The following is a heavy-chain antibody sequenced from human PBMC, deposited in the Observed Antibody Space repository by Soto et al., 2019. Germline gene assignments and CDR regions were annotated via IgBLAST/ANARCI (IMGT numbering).Heavy chain of an antibody. CDR2: ISAYNGNT. CDR3: ARGLVVVPAAMPGMWFDP. V-gene: IGHV1-18*01. CDR1: GYTFTSYG. D-gene: IGHD2-2*01. J-gene: IGHJ5*02. Sequence: QVQLVQSGAEVKKPGASVKVSCKASGYTFTSYGISWVRQAPGQGLEWMGWISAYNGNTNYAQKLQGRVTMTTDTATSTAYMELRSLRSDDTAVYYCARGLVVVPAAMPGMWFDPWGQGTLVTVSS.